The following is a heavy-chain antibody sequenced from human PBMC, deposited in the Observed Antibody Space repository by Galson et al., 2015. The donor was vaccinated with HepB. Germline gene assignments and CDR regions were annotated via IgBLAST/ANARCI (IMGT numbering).Heavy chain of an antibody. CDR1: GYTLTELS. D-gene: IGHD1-26*01. V-gene: IGHV1-24*01. J-gene: IGHJ3*02. CDR2: FDPEDGET. CDR3: AKGRIVGAADAFDI. Sequence: SCKVSGYTLTELSMHWVRQAPGKGLEWMGGFDPEDGETIYAQKFQGRVTMTEDTSTDTAYMELSSLRSEDTAVYYCAKGRIVGAADAFDIWGQGTMVTVSS.